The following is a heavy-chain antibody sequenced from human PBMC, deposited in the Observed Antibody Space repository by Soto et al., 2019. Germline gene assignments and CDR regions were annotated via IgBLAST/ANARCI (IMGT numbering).Heavy chain of an antibody. J-gene: IGHJ4*02. CDR3: ATYSGKYQGPIDY. Sequence: QVQLVESGGGVVQPGRSLRLSCAASGFTFSHYGIHWVRQALGKGLEWLAVISYDGSNKHYADSVKGRFTVSRDNSKNTLYLQMNSLRADDTAVYFCATYSGKYQGPIDYWGQGTLVTVSS. V-gene: IGHV3-30*03. CDR2: ISYDGSNK. CDR1: GFTFSHYG. D-gene: IGHD1-26*01.